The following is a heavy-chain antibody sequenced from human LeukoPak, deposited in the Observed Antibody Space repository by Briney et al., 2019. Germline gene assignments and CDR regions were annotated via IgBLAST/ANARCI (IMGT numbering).Heavy chain of an antibody. J-gene: IGHJ6*03. Sequence: SETLSLTCAVYGGSFSGYYWSWIRQPPGKGLEWIGEINHSGSTNYNPSLKSRVTISVDTSKNQFSLKLSSVTAADTAVYYCARGFTAAGTLYYYYYYMDVWGKGTRSPSP. CDR2: INHSGST. CDR3: ARGFTAAGTLYYYYYYMDV. D-gene: IGHD6-13*01. CDR1: GGSFSGYY. V-gene: IGHV4-34*01.